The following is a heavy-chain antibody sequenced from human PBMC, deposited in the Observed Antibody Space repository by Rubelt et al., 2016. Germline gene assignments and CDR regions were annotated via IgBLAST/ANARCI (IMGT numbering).Heavy chain of an antibody. CDR2: IYTSGGT. D-gene: IGHD4-17*01. V-gene: IGHV4-4*07. Sequence: QVQLQESGPGLVKPSETLSLTCTVSGGSISSYYWSWIRQPAGKGLEWIGRIYTSGGTNYNPSLKSRVTMSVDTSKNQFSLKLGSVTAADTALYYCARETQPTVTTRGEVDYWGQGTLVTVSS. J-gene: IGHJ4*02. CDR1: GGSISSYY. CDR3: ARETQPTVTTRGEVDY.